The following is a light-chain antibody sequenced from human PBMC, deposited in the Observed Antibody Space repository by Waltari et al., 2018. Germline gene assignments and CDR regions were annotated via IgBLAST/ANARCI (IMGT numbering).Light chain of an antibody. CDR2: YAN. V-gene: IGKV1-13*02. CDR3: QQGNSYPLT. J-gene: IGKJ4*01. CDR1: QGISSY. Sequence: IQMSQSPSSLSASVGDRATITCRASQGISSYLNWYQQKPGKAPKLLIYYANSLASGVPSRFSGSGSGTEITLTISSLQPEDFATYYCQQGNSYPLTFGGGTKVEIK.